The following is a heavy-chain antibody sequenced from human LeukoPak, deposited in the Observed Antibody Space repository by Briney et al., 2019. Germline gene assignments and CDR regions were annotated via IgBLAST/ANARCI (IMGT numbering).Heavy chain of an antibody. V-gene: IGHV3-64*01. CDR2: ISSNGGGT. Sequence: GGSLRLSCAASGFTFSSYAMHWVRQAPGKGLEYVSAISSNGGGTYYANSVKGRFTISGDNSKNTLYLQMGSLRTEDMAVYYCARIASTPPFTDYWGQGTLVTVSS. CDR3: ARIASTPPFTDY. CDR1: GFTFSSYA. J-gene: IGHJ4*02. D-gene: IGHD5/OR15-5a*01.